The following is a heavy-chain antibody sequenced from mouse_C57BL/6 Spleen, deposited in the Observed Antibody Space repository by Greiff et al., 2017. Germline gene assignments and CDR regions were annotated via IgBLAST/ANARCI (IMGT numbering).Heavy chain of an antibody. Sequence: QVQLKQPGTELVKPGASVKLSCKASGYTFTSYWMHWVKQRPGQGLEWIGNMIPSNGGTNYNEKFKSKATLTVDKSSSTAYMQLSSLTSEDSAVYYCAREGWDTGGAMDYWGQGTSVTVSS. D-gene: IGHD4-1*01. V-gene: IGHV1-53*01. CDR3: AREGWDTGGAMDY. CDR2: MIPSNGGT. J-gene: IGHJ4*01. CDR1: GYTFTSYW.